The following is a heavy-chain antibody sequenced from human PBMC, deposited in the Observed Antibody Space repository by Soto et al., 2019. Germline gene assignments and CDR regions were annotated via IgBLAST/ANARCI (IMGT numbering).Heavy chain of an antibody. Sequence: GESLKISCKGSGYSFTSYWIGWVRQMPGKGLEWMGIIYPGDSDTRYSPSFQGQVTISADKSISTAYLQWSSLKASDTAMYYCARQGKYSYDYYYYYGMDVWGQGTTVTVSS. V-gene: IGHV5-51*01. CDR1: GYSFTSYW. CDR3: ARQGKYSYDYYYYYGMDV. CDR2: IYPGDSDT. J-gene: IGHJ6*02. D-gene: IGHD5-18*01.